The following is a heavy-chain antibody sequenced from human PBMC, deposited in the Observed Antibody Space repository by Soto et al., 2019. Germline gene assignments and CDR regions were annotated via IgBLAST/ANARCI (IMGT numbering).Heavy chain of an antibody. Sequence: GGSLRLSCAASGFTFSSYAMHWVRLAPGEGLEYVSGISTNGGSTYYGNSVRGRFSISRDNSKNTLYLQMGSLRTEDMAVYYCARVKGGISAAGIDYWGQGTLVTSPQ. CDR1: GFTFSSYA. J-gene: IGHJ4*02. CDR3: ARVKGGISAAGIDY. V-gene: IGHV3-64*01. CDR2: ISTNGGST. D-gene: IGHD6-13*01.